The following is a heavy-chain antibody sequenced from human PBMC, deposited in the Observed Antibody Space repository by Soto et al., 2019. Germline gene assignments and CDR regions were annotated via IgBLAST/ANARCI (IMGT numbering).Heavy chain of an antibody. CDR3: AASYCGGDCYSEGTDNYYYYGMDV. V-gene: IGHV5-10-1*01. J-gene: IGHJ6*02. D-gene: IGHD2-21*02. Sequence: LGKSLKISCKGSGYSFTSYWISGVRQMPGKGLEWMGRIDPSDSYTNYSPSFQGHVTISADKSISTAYLQWSSLKASDTAMYYCAASYCGGDCYSEGTDNYYYYGMDVWGQGTTVTVSS. CDR1: GYSFTSYW. CDR2: IDPSDSYT.